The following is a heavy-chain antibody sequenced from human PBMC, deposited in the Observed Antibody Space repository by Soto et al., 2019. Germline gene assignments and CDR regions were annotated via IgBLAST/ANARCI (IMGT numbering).Heavy chain of an antibody. CDR2: ISSNGVST. CDR3: AFSQGFYDSSGYLSYYFDY. V-gene: IGHV3-23*01. CDR1: GFTFSSYA. J-gene: IGHJ4*02. D-gene: IGHD3-22*01. Sequence: EVQLLESGGGMVQPGGSLRLSCAASGFTFSSYAMSWVRQAPGKGLEWVSAISSNGVSTYYADSVKGRFTISRDTSKNTLYLQMNSLRAEDTAVYYCAFSQGFYDSSGYLSYYFDYWGQGTLVTVSS.